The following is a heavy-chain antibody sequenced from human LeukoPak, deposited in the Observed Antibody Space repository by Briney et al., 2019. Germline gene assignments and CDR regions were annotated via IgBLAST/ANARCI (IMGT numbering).Heavy chain of an antibody. D-gene: IGHD5-12*01. CDR2: VSSSSSTI. Sequence: GGSLRLSCAASGFTFSSYSMNWVRQAPGKGLEWVSYVSSSSSTIYYADSVKGRFTISRDNAKNSLYLQMNSLRAEDTAVYYCARGGGYSGYCFDYWGQGTLVTVSS. CDR1: GFTFSSYS. CDR3: ARGGGYSGYCFDY. J-gene: IGHJ4*02. V-gene: IGHV3-48*01.